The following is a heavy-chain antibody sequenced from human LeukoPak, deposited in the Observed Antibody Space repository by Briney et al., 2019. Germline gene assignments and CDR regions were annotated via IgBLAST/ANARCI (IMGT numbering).Heavy chain of an antibody. CDR2: ISWDGGST. V-gene: IGHV3-43*01. J-gene: IGHJ4*02. D-gene: IGHD3-10*01. CDR3: AKDSRGPMDY. Sequence: GGSLRLSCAASGFTFDDYTMHWVRQAPGKGLEWVSLISWDGGSTYYADSVKGRFTISRDNSKNSLYLQMNSLRTEDTALYYCAKDSRGPMDYWGQGTLVTVSS. CDR1: GFTFDDYT.